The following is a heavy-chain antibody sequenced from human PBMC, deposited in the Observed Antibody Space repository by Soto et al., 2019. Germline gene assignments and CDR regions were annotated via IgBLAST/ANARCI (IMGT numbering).Heavy chain of an antibody. Sequence: QVQLVQSGAVVKKPGASVKVSCKASGYSFTCYGIGWVRQAPGRGLEWMGWINTNNGNTNSAQRLQGRVTMTADTSTRTAYMELRSLRFDDTAVYYCARDLLGAFDVWGQGTMVTISS. CDR1: GYSFTCYG. J-gene: IGHJ3*01. V-gene: IGHV1-18*01. CDR2: INTNNGNT. CDR3: ARDLLGAFDV. D-gene: IGHD2-15*01.